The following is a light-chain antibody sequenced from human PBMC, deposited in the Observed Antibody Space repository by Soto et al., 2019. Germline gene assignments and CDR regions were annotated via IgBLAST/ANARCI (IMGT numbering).Light chain of an antibody. CDR2: EVS. V-gene: IGLV2-14*01. CDR1: SSDVGGYKY. Sequence: QSVLTQPASVSGSPGQSITISCTGTSSDVGGYKYVSWYQHYPGKATHLMIYEVSNRPSGVSNRFSCSKSGNTSPLTISVRPAEDEADYYCTSYTTMSTVVFGGGTKLTVL. CDR3: TSYTTMSTVV. J-gene: IGLJ2*01.